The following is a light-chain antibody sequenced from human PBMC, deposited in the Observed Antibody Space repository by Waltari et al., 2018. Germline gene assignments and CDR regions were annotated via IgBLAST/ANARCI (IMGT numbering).Light chain of an antibody. J-gene: IGLJ1*01. CDR1: SSNIGGNY. CDR3: AAWDDSLSNFV. CDR2: KSN. Sequence: QSVLTQPPSASGTPGQKVTISCSGGSSNIGGNYVYWYQQLPGTAPKLLTYKSNQRPSGGPDRLSGSKSGTSASLAISGLRSEDEGHYYCAAWDDSLSNFVFGTGTKVTVL. V-gene: IGLV1-47*01.